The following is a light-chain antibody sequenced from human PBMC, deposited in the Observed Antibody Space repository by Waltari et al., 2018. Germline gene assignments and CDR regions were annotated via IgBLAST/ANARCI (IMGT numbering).Light chain of an antibody. Sequence: QSALTQPRSVSGSPGQSVTISCTGSSSDVGGFKYVSWYQQHSGKAPKLMICDVSKRPAGVPDRFSGSKSGNTASLTISGLRAEDEADYYCCSYTSSYVVFGGGTKLTIL. V-gene: IGLV2-11*01. CDR3: CSYTSSYVV. CDR2: DVS. J-gene: IGLJ2*01. CDR1: SSDVGGFKY.